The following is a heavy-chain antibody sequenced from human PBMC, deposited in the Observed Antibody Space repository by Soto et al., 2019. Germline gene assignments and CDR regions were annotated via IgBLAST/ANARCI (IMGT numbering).Heavy chain of an antibody. J-gene: IGHJ4*02. D-gene: IGHD3-22*01. CDR3: ATHYDSSGYYPYYFDY. CDR2: IYYSGST. Sequence: PSETLSLTCTVSGGSISSNSYYCGWIRQPPGKGLEWIGSIYYSGSTYYNSSLKSRVTISVDTSKNQFSLKLSSVTAADTAVYYCATHYDSSGYYPYYFDYWGQGTLVTVSS. V-gene: IGHV4-39*01. CDR1: GGSISSNSYY.